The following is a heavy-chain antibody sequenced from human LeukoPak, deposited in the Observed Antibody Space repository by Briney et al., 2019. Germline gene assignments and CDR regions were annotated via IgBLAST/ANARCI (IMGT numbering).Heavy chain of an antibody. J-gene: IGHJ4*02. D-gene: IGHD5-18*01. Sequence: PGGSLRLSCAASGFSFSSNWMSWVRQAPGKGLEWVSAISGSGGSTYYADSVKGRFTISRDNSKNTLYLQMNSLRAEDTAVYYCAKDRSYGSPSLDYWGQGTLVTVSS. V-gene: IGHV3-23*01. CDR1: GFSFSSNW. CDR2: ISGSGGST. CDR3: AKDRSYGSPSLDY.